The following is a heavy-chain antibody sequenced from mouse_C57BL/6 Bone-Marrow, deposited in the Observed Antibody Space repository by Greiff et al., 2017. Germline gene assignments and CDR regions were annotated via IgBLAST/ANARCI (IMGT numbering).Heavy chain of an antibody. V-gene: IGHV1-54*01. CDR3: ARGGDWAPCDY. Sequence: QVQLQQSGAELVRPGTSVKVSCKASGYAFTNYLIEWVKQRPGQGLEWIGVINPGSGGTNYNEKFKGKATLTADKSSSTAYMQLSSLTSEDSAVSFCARGGDWAPCDYWGQGTTLTVSS. J-gene: IGHJ2*01. D-gene: IGHD4-1*01. CDR2: INPGSGGT. CDR1: GYAFTNYL.